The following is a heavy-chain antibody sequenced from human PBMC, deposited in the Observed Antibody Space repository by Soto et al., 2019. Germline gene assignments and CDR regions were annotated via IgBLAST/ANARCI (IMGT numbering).Heavy chain of an antibody. CDR3: AKDAIYCTNGVCYNWFDP. J-gene: IGHJ5*02. D-gene: IGHD2-8*01. CDR2: ISGSGGST. Sequence: GGSLRLSCAASGFTFSSYAMSWVRQAPGKGLEWVSAISGSGGSTYYADSVKGRFTISRDNSKNTLYLQMNSLRAEDTAVYYCAKDAIYCTNGVCYNWFDPWGQGTLVTVSS. CDR1: GFTFSSYA. V-gene: IGHV3-23*01.